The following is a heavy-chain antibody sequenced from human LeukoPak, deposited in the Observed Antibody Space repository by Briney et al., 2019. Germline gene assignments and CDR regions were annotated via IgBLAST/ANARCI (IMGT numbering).Heavy chain of an antibody. V-gene: IGHV3-74*03. CDR1: GFTFSSYW. D-gene: IGHD4-11*01. CDR2: INSDGIST. J-gene: IGHJ4*02. CDR3: AREGAMTTMLHY. Sequence: GGSLRLSCAASGFTFSSYWMHWVRQAPGKGLVWVSRINSDGISTTYADSVKGRFTISRDNAKGTLYLQMNSRRAEDTAVYYCAREGAMTTMLHYWGQGTLVTVSS.